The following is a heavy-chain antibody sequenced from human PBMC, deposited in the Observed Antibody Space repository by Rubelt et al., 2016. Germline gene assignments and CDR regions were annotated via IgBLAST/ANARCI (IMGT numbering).Heavy chain of an antibody. CDR2: ISANGDRT. D-gene: IGHD1-26*01. CDR3: ARDPVGTTVRHFDY. J-gene: IGHJ4*02. Sequence: MNWVRQAPGKGLEWVSGISANGDRTYYADSVKGRFTISRDNSKNTLYLQMNSLRVENTAVYYCARDPVGTTVRHFDYWGQGTLVIVSS. V-gene: IGHV3-23*01.